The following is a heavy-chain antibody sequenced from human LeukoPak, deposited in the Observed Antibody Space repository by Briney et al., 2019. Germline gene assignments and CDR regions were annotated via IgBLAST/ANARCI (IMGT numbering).Heavy chain of an antibody. CDR1: GGTFSSYA. CDR2: IIPIIGIA. J-gene: IGHJ4*02. Sequence: SVKVSCKASGGTFSSYAISWVRQAPGQGLEWMGRIIPIIGIANYAQKFQGRVTITADKSTSTAYMELSSLRSEDTAVYYCARSTATSIAAAFDYWGQGTLVTVSS. CDR3: ARSTATSIAAAFDY. V-gene: IGHV1-69*04. D-gene: IGHD6-13*01.